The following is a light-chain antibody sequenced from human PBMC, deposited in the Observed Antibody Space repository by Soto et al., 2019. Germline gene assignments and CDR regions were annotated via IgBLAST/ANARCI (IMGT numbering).Light chain of an antibody. Sequence: DIQMTQSPSTLSASVGDRVTITCRASQSISSWLAWYQQKPGKAPNLLIYKASTLQSGVPSRFSGSESGTEFTLTISRLQPDDFATYYCHQYNSYPWTFGQGKKVDIK. J-gene: IGKJ1*01. CDR1: QSISSW. CDR3: HQYNSYPWT. V-gene: IGKV1-5*03. CDR2: KAS.